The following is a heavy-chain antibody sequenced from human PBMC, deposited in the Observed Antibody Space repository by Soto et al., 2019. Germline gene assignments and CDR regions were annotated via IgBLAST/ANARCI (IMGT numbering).Heavy chain of an antibody. CDR1: GFTFDDYT. V-gene: IGHV3-43*01. CDR3: APSSGNFRFDY. D-gene: IGHD3-22*01. CDR2: ISWDGGST. J-gene: IGHJ4*02. Sequence: GGSLRLSCAASGFTFDDYTMHWVRQAPGKGLEWVSLISWDGGSTYYADSVKGRFTISRDNSKNSLYLQMNSLRTEDTALYYCAPSSGNFRFDYWGQGTLVTDSS.